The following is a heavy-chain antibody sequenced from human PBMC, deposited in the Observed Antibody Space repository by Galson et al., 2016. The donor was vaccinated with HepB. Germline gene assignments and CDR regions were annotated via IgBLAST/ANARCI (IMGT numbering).Heavy chain of an antibody. D-gene: IGHD3-3*01. Sequence: SVKVSCKASGYTFTNYGINWVRQAPGQGLQWMGWINTNTGNPTYAQDFTGRFVFSLDTSVSTAYLHISSLKTEDTAVYYCARPHTYYELWSGYNPDAFDIWGQGTMVTVSS. CDR1: GYTFTNYG. CDR3: ARPHTYYELWSGYNPDAFDI. V-gene: IGHV7-4-1*02. CDR2: INTNTGNP. J-gene: IGHJ3*02.